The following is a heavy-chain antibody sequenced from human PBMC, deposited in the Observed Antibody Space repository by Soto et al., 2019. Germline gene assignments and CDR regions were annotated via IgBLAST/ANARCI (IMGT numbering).Heavy chain of an antibody. CDR3: VRVPGL. CDR1: GGSISSVGYS. Sequence: QLQLQESGSGLVKPSQTLSLTCAVSGGSISSVGYSLSWVRQPPGKVLEWIGSIYHSGSTYYNPSLKSRFTILVDRSKNQFFLTLSSVTAPATAVYYCVRVPGLWGRGPLVTVSS. V-gene: IGHV4-30-2*01. J-gene: IGHJ2*01. CDR2: IYHSGST.